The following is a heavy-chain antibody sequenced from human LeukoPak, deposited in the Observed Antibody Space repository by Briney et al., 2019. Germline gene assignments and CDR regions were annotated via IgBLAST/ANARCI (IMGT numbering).Heavy chain of an antibody. CDR2: ISSSSSYI. CDR3: ARDLSRPGSSGWYSYYYYYYYMDV. D-gene: IGHD6-19*01. CDR1: EFSVGSNY. Sequence: GGSLRLSCAASEFSVGSNYMTWVRQAPGRGLEWVSSISSSSSYIYYADSVKGRFTISRDNAKNSLCLQMSSLRAEDTAVYYCARDLSRPGSSGWYSYYYYYYYMDVWGKGTTVTISS. V-gene: IGHV3-21*01. J-gene: IGHJ6*03.